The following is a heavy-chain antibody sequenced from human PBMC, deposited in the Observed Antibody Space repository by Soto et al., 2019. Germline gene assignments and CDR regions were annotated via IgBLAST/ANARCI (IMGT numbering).Heavy chain of an antibody. V-gene: IGHV4-4*07. CDR2: IYTSGST. Sequence: QVQLQESGPGLVKPSETLSLTCTVSGGSISSYYWSWIRQPAGKGLEWIGRIYTSGSTNYIPSLESRVTMSVDTSKNRFSLKLSSVTAADTAVYYCARGVAYYYYYGMDVWGQGTTVTVSS. CDR1: GGSISSYY. CDR3: ARGVAYYYYYGMDV. J-gene: IGHJ6*02.